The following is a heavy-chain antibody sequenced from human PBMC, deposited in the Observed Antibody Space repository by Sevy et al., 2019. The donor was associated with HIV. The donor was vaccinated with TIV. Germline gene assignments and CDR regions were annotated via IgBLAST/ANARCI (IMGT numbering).Heavy chain of an antibody. J-gene: IGHJ4*02. CDR3: AREGYYYDSSGYHYYYFDY. CDR2: INPNIGGT. CDR1: GYTFTGYY. D-gene: IGHD3-22*01. V-gene: IGHV1-2*02. Sequence: ASVKVSCKASGYTFTGYYMHWVRQAPGQGLEWMGWINPNIGGTKYPQKFQGRVTMTRDTSISTAYMELSRLRSDDTGLYYCAREGYYYDSSGYHYYYFDYWGQGTLVSVSS.